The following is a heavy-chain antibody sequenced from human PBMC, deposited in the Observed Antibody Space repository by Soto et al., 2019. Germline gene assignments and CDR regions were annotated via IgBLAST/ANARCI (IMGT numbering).Heavy chain of an antibody. CDR1: GFTFSTYW. CDR2: INQDGSER. Sequence: EVQLVESGGGLVQPGGPRRLPCAASGFTFSTYWMTWVRQPPGKGLEWVASINQDGSERYYVDSVRGRFTISRDNAKNSLYLQMNSLRAEDTAVYYCVCGGNFFVYWGQGTLVTVSP. D-gene: IGHD3-16*01. CDR3: VCGGNFFVY. J-gene: IGHJ4*02. V-gene: IGHV3-7*01.